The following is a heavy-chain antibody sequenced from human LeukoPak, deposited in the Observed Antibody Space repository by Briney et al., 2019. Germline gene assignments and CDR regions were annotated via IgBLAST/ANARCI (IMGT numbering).Heavy chain of an antibody. CDR2: IVVGSGNT. D-gene: IGHD3-22*01. CDR1: GYTFTGYY. Sequence: SVKVSCKASGYTFTGYYMHWVRQARGQRLEWIGWIVVGSGNTNYAQKFQERVTITRDMSTSTACMELSSLRSEDTAVYYCAASPDYYDSSGYSYYFDYWGQGTLVTVSS. CDR3: AASPDYYDSSGYSYYFDY. V-gene: IGHV1-58*02. J-gene: IGHJ4*02.